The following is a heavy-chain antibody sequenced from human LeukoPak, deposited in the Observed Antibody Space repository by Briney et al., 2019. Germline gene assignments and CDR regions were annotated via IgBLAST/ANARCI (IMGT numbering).Heavy chain of an antibody. Sequence: PGESLRLSCATSGFTSSSYEMNWVRQAPGKGLEWVSYIGYSGSTIYYADSVKGRFTISRDNSKNTLYLQMNSLRAEDTAVYYCAKGLVGATTSGIDYWGQGTLVTVSS. CDR3: AKGLVGATTSGIDY. D-gene: IGHD1-26*01. V-gene: IGHV3-48*03. CDR2: IGYSGSTI. CDR1: GFTSSSYE. J-gene: IGHJ4*02.